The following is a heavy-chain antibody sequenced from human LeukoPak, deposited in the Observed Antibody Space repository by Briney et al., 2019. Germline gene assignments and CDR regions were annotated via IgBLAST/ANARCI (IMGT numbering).Heavy chain of an antibody. D-gene: IGHD3-10*01. CDR1: GYTFTSYD. J-gene: IGHJ6*03. Sequence: GASVKVSCKASGYTFTSYDINWVRQATGQGLEWMGWMNPNSGNTGYAQKFQGRVTMTRNTFISTAYVELSSLRSEDTAVYYCARGHYGSGSYYPYYYMDVWGKGTTVTVSS. V-gene: IGHV1-8*01. CDR3: ARGHYGSGSYYPYYYMDV. CDR2: MNPNSGNT.